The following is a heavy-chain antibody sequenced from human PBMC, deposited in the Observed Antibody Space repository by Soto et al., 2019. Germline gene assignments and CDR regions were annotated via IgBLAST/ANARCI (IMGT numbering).Heavy chain of an antibody. J-gene: IGHJ6*02. V-gene: IGHV3-23*01. Sequence: EEQLLESGGGLVEPGGSLRLSCVASGFKFRSYGMAWVRQAPGKGLEWVSDINESGGTTNYADSVRGRFAISRDNSRNTLDLLRNSLRPEDTAVYYCVKDRATIFGVIWKYGMDVWGQGNTVYVSS. CDR2: INESGGTT. CDR1: GFKFRSYG. CDR3: VKDRATIFGVIWKYGMDV. D-gene: IGHD3-3*01.